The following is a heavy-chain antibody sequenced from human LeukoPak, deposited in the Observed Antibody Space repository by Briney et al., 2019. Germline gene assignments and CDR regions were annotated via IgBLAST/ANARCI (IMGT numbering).Heavy chain of an antibody. J-gene: IGHJ4*02. CDR2: IKQDGSEK. CDR1: GFTLSDHY. D-gene: IGHD6-13*01. V-gene: IGHV3-7*03. Sequence: GGPLRLSCAASGFTLSDHYMDWVRQAPGKGLEWVANIKQDGSEKYYVDSVKGRFTISRDNAKNSLYLQMNSLRAEDTAVYYCARDHRQQLVFDYWGQGTLVTVSS. CDR3: ARDHRQQLVFDY.